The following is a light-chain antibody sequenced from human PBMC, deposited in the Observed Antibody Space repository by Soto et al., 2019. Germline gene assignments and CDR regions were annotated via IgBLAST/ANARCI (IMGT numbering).Light chain of an antibody. CDR2: EVS. V-gene: IGLV2-8*01. Sequence: QSALTQPPSASGSPGQSVTMSCTGTSRDVGGYNYVSWYQQHPGKAPRLMIYEVSKRASGAPDRFSGSKSGNTASLTVSGLQAEDEAVYYCTSYASINNFVICGGGTKLTVL. J-gene: IGLJ2*01. CDR3: TSYASINNFVI. CDR1: SRDVGGYNY.